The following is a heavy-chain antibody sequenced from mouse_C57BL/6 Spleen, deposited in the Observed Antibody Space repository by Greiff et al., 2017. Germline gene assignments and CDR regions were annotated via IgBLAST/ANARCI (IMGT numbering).Heavy chain of an antibody. CDR3: ARGGLGEAWFAY. CDR1: GYTFTDYY. Sequence: VQLQQSGPELVKPGASVKISCKASGYTFTDYYMNWVKQSHGKSLEWIGDINPNNGGTSYNQKFKGKATLTVDKSSSTAYMELRSLTSEDSAVYYCARGGLGEAWFAYWGQGTLVTVSA. V-gene: IGHV1-26*01. J-gene: IGHJ3*01. D-gene: IGHD4-1*01. CDR2: INPNNGGT.